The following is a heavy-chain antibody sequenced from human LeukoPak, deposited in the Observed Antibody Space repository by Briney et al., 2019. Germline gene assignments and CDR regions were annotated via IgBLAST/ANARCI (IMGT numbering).Heavy chain of an antibody. CDR1: GFTFSSYA. CDR3: AKQPYYYGSGDLLQH. V-gene: IGHV3-23*01. Sequence: GGSLRLSCAASGFTFSSYAMSWVRQAPGKGLEWVSAISGSGGSTYYADSVKGRFTISRDNSKNTLYLQMNSLRAEDTAVYYCAKQPYYYGSGDLLQHWGQGTLVTVSS. D-gene: IGHD3-10*01. J-gene: IGHJ1*01. CDR2: ISGSGGST.